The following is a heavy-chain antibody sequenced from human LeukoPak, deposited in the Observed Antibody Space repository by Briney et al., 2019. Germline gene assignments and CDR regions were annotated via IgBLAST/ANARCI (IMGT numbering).Heavy chain of an antibody. CDR3: ASTTVTTGWFDP. V-gene: IGHV1-2*02. J-gene: IGHJ5*02. CDR1: GYTFTGYY. Sequence: ASVKVSCKASGYTFTGYYMHWVRQAPGQGLEWMGWTNPNSGGTNYAQKFQGRVTMTRDTSISTAYMELSRLRSDDTAVYYCASTTVTTGWFDPWGQGTLVTVSS. D-gene: IGHD4-17*01. CDR2: TNPNSGGT.